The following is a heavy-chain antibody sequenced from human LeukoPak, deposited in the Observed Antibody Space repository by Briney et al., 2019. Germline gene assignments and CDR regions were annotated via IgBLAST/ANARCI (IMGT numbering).Heavy chain of an antibody. V-gene: IGHV3-11*01. CDR2: ISSSGSTI. CDR3: AKDGYYDSSGYYSGYFDY. J-gene: IGHJ4*02. Sequence: PGGSLRLSCAASGFTFSDYYMSWIRQAPGKGLEWVSYISSSGSTIYYADSVKGRFTISRDNAKNSLYLQMNSLRAEDMALYYCAKDGYYDSSGYYSGYFDYWGQGTLVTVSS. CDR1: GFTFSDYY. D-gene: IGHD3-22*01.